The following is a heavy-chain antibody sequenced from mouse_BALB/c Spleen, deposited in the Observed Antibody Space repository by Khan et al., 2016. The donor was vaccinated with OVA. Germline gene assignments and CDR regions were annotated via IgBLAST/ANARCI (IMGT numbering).Heavy chain of an antibody. J-gene: IGHJ4*01. CDR3: ARDGSRYNYAMDY. CDR1: GYSITSDYA. D-gene: IGHD2-3*01. V-gene: IGHV3-2*02. CDR2: ISSSGST. Sequence: EVQLQESGPGLVKPSQSLSLTCTVTGYSITSDYAWNWIRQFPGNKLEWMGYISSSGSTTYNPALKRRLSITRDTSQNQFFLQLNSVTTEDTATYYCARDGSRYNYAMDYWGQGTSVTVSS.